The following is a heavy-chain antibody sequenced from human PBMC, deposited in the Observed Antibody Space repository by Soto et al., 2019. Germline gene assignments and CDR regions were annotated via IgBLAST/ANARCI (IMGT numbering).Heavy chain of an antibody. V-gene: IGHV4-34*01. CDR3: ARGIYRYCSSTSCYNTYYYYGMDV. CDR1: GGSFSGYY. D-gene: IGHD2-2*02. J-gene: IGHJ6*02. Sequence: PSETLSLTCAVYGGSFSGYYWSWIRQPPGKGLEWIGEINHSGSTNYNPSLKSRVTISVDTSKNQFSLKLSSVTAADTAVYYCARGIYRYCSSTSCYNTYYYYGMDVWGQGTTVTV. CDR2: INHSGST.